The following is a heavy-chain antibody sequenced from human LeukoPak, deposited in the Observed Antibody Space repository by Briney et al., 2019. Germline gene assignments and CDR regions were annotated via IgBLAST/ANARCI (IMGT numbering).Heavy chain of an antibody. CDR2: ISSSSSYI. J-gene: IGHJ4*02. CDR1: GFTFSSYS. CDR3: ARDQGGYNYY. Sequence: PGGSLRLPCAASGFTFSSYSMNWVRQAPGKGLEWVSSISSSSSYIYYADSVKGRFTISRDNAKNSLYLQMSSLRAEDTAVYYCARDQGGYNYYWGQGTLVTVSS. D-gene: IGHD5-24*01. V-gene: IGHV3-21*01.